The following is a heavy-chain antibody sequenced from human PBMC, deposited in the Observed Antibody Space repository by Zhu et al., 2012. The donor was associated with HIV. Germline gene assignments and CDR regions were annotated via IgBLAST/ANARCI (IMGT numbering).Heavy chain of an antibody. J-gene: IGHJ4*02. V-gene: IGHV4-34*01. CDR2: ISHSGNT. D-gene: IGHD2-21*02. Sequence: QVQLQQWGTGLLKPSETLSLTCAVYGGSLSKYYWSWIRQSPGKGLEWIGQISHSGNTNYSPSLKSRITVSIDVSKNQFSLKLSSVTAADTAVFYCASLMVTATGAYFDNWGQGNLVTVSS. CDR1: GGSLSKYY. CDR3: ASLMVTATGAYFDN.